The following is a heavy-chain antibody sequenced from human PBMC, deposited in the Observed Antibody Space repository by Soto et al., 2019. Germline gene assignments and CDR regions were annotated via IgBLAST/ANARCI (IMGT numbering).Heavy chain of an antibody. J-gene: IGHJ6*03. Sequence: GASVKVSCKASGGTFSSYTISWVRQAPGQGLEWMGWISAYNGNTNYAQKLQGRVTMTTDTSTSTAYMELRSLRSDDTAVYYCARVSYYGSGSYLSPLLGRRDFYYYMDVWGKGTTVTVSS. V-gene: IGHV1-18*01. CDR3: ARVSYYGSGSYLSPLLGRRDFYYYMDV. D-gene: IGHD3-10*01. CDR1: GGTFSSYT. CDR2: ISAYNGNT.